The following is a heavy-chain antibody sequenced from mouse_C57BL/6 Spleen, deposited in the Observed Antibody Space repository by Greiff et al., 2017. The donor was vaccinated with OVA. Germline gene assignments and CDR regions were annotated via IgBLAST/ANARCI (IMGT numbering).Heavy chain of an antibody. CDR1: GFTFNTYA. J-gene: IGHJ4*01. V-gene: IGHV10-3*01. D-gene: IGHD1-1*01. CDR3: VRGEDYGSREWAMDY. CDR2: IRSKSSNYAT. Sequence: EVQLVESGGGLVQPKGSLKLSCAASGFTFNTYAMHWVRQAPGKGLEWVARIRSKSSNYATYYADSVKDRFTISRDDSQSMLYLQMNNLKTEDTAMYYCVRGEDYGSREWAMDYWGQGTSVTVSS.